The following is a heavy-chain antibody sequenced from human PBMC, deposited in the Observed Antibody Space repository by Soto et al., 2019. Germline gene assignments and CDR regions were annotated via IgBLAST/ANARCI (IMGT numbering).Heavy chain of an antibody. CDR3: ARDLGSGYDPGDY. CDR2: IIPMFGRP. Sequence: SVKVSCKASGGSLGSYVFNWVRQAPGQGLEWMGGIIPMFGRPNYAQKFQGRVTITADESTSTAYMELSSLRSEDTAVFYCARDLGSGYDPGDYWGQGTLVTVSS. J-gene: IGHJ4*02. D-gene: IGHD5-12*01. V-gene: IGHV1-69*13. CDR1: GGSLGSYV.